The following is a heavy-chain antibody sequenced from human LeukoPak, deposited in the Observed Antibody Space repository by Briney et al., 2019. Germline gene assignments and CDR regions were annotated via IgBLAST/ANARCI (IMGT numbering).Heavy chain of an antibody. J-gene: IGHJ3*02. CDR2: IYYSGST. Sequence: PSETLSLTCTVSGGSISSYYWSWIRQPPGKGLEWIGYIYYSGSTNYNPSLKSRVTISVDTSKNQFPLKLSSVTAADTAVYYCARRQLWFGGMGFDIWGQGTMVTVSS. CDR3: ARRQLWFGGMGFDI. V-gene: IGHV4-59*08. CDR1: GGSISSYY. D-gene: IGHD3-10*01.